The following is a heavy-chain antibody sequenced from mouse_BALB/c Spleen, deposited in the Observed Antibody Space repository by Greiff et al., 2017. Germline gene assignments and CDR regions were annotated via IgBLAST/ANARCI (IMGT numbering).Heavy chain of an antibody. Sequence: EVKLMESGGGLVQPGGSLKLSCAASGFTFSSYGMSWVRQTPDKRLELVATINSNGGSTYYPDSVKGRFTISRDNAKNTLYLQMSSLKSEDTAMYYCARGGAYFDDWGQGTTLTVSS. CDR3: ARGGAYFDD. CDR2: INSNGGST. J-gene: IGHJ2*01. CDR1: GFTFSSYG. V-gene: IGHV5-6-3*01.